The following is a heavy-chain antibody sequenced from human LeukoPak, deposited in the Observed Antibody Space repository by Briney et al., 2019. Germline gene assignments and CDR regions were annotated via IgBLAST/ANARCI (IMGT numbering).Heavy chain of an antibody. CDR3: ATGGIVVVPAAIGEGAFDI. Sequence: SETLSLTCAVYGGSFSGYYWSWIRQPPGKGLEWIGSIYYSGSTYYNPSLKSRVTISVDTSKNQFSLKLSSVTAADTAVYYCATGGIVVVPAAIGEGAFDIWGQGTMVTVSS. CDR2: IYYSGST. D-gene: IGHD2-2*01. CDR1: GGSFSGYY. V-gene: IGHV4-34*01. J-gene: IGHJ3*02.